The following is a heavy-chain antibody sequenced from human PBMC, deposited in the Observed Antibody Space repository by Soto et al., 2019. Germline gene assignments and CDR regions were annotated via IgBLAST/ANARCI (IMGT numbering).Heavy chain of an antibody. D-gene: IGHD2-2*01. V-gene: IGHV2-5*02. CDR1: GFSLSTSGVG. CDR2: IYLDDDK. Sequence: QITLKESGPTLVKPTQTLTLTCTFSGFSLSTSGVGVGWIRQPPGKALEWLALIYLDDDKRHSPSLKSRLNLDKDTHTNQVVLTMTNMDPVDTATYYCAGSSTYTFDDYWGQGTLVTVSS. CDR3: AGSSTYTFDDY. J-gene: IGHJ4*02.